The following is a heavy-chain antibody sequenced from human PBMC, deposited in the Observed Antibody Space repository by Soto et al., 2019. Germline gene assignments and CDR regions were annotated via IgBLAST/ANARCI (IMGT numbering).Heavy chain of an antibody. V-gene: IGHV3-33*01. CDR2: IWYDGSNK. CDR3: ARGGYKRNYYYYGMDV. CDR1: GFTFSSYG. D-gene: IGHD5-18*01. J-gene: IGHJ6*02. Sequence: GGSLRLSCAASGFTFSSYGMHWVRQAPGKGLEWVAVIWYDGSNKYYADSVKGRFTISRDNSKNTLYLQMNSLRAEDTAVYYCARGGYKRNYYYYGMDVWGQGTTVTVSS.